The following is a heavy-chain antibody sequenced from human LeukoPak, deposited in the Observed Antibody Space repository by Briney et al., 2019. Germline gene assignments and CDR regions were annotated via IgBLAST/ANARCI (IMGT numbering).Heavy chain of an antibody. V-gene: IGHV1-69*02. J-gene: IGHJ5*02. D-gene: IGHD2-2*01. CDR2: IIPILGIA. Sequence: SVKVSCKASGGTFSSYTVSWVRQAPGQGLEWMGRIIPILGIANYAQKFQGRVTITADKSTSTAYMELSSLRSEDTAVYYCARENQIVVVPAAIYNWFDPWGQGTLVTVSS. CDR3: ARENQIVVVPAAIYNWFDP. CDR1: GGTFSSYT.